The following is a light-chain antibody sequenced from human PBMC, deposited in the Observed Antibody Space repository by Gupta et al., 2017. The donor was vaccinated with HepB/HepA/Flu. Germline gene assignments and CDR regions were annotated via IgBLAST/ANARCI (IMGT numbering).Light chain of an antibody. CDR3: SSFKHTDDSVV. V-gene: IGLV2-8*01. CDR1: SSDVGNNYNY. CDR2: EAT. Sequence: QSALTQPPSASGSPGQSVTISCIGTSSDVGNNYNYVSWYQQHPHTAPILLIYEATKRPSAVPARFSGSKSGNTASLNASGLQAEDEADYYCSSFKHTDDSVVFGGGTKLTVL. J-gene: IGLJ2*01.